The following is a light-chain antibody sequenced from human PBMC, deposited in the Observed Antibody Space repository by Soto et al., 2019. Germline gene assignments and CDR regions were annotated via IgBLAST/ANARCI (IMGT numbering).Light chain of an antibody. CDR1: QSLVHSDGIAY. J-gene: IGKJ5*01. CDR3: MQGVQMPPIT. Sequence: DVVMTQSPLSLPVTLGQPASISCRSNQSLVHSDGIAYFSWFQQRPGRSPRRLIYKVSNRDSGVPARFSGSGSGTDFALNISSVEAEDVGLYYCMQGVQMPPITFGQGTRLEIK. CDR2: KVS. V-gene: IGKV2-30*02.